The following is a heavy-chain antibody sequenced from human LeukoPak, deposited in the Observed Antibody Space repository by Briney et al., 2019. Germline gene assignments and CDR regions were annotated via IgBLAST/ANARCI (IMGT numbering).Heavy chain of an antibody. D-gene: IGHD2-2*01. CDR2: IRYDGSNK. CDR3: AKVRSGYCSSTSCQGTLDP. Sequence: GGSLRLSCAASGFTFSSYGMHWVRQAPGKGLEWVAFIRYDGSNKYYADSVKGRFTISRDNSKNTLYLQMSSLRAGDTAVCYCAKVRSGYCSSTSCQGTLDPWGQGTLVTVSS. CDR1: GFTFSSYG. J-gene: IGHJ5*02. V-gene: IGHV3-30*02.